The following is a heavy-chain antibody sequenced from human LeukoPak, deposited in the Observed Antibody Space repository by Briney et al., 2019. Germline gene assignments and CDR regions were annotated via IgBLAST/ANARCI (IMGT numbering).Heavy chain of an antibody. J-gene: IGHJ6*03. CDR3: ARGTYSAYGLGSYMDV. D-gene: IGHD5-12*01. CDR2: INPSGGST. V-gene: IGHV1-46*01. Sequence: ASVKVSCKASGYTFTSYYMHWVRQAPGQGLEWMGIINPSGGSTSYAQKFQGRVTMTRDMSTSTVYMELSSLRSEDTAVYYCARGTYSAYGLGSYMDVWGKGTTVTVSS. CDR1: GYTFTSYY.